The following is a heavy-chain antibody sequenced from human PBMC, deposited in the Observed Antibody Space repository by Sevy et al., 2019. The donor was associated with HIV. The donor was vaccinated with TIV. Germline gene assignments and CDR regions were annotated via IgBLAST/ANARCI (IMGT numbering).Heavy chain of an antibody. CDR3: ARDFYEFGDPRGLDY. Sequence: GGSLRLSCTASGFILGYYAMHWVRQAPGKGLGWVAVSSYDGGNIYYADSVQGRFTVSRDNSKNTLYLQMNSLRPEDTAMYYCARDFYEFGDPRGLDYWGQGVLVTVSS. CDR2: SSYDGGNI. CDR1: GFILGYYA. V-gene: IGHV3-30-3*01. D-gene: IGHD4-17*01. J-gene: IGHJ4*02.